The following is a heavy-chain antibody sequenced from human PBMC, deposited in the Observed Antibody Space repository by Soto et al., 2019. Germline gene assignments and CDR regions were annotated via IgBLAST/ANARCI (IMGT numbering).Heavy chain of an antibody. J-gene: IGHJ4*02. CDR3: AGPGEQHRY. D-gene: IGHD3-16*01. CDR2: IYSGGST. Sequence: EVQLVESGGGLVQPGGSLRLSCAASGFTVSSNHMSWVRQAPGKGVEWVSLIYSGGSTYNADSVKGRYTLSRDNSKNTLYLQMNSLRAEDTAVYYCAGPGEQHRYWGQGTLVTVSS. V-gene: IGHV3-66*01. CDR1: GFTVSSNH.